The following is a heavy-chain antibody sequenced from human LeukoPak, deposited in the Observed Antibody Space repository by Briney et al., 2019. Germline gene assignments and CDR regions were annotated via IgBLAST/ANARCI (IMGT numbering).Heavy chain of an antibody. D-gene: IGHD5-24*01. V-gene: IGHV4-39*01. CDR1: GDSISSSSYY. CDR2: MYYGGST. CDR3: ARQSREPPAKY. Sequence: SETLSLTCTVSGDSISSSSYYWGWIRQPPGKGLEWIASMYYGGSTYYNPSLKSRDTISVDTSKNQFSLKLSSVTAADTAVYYCARQSREPPAKYWGQGTLVTVSS. J-gene: IGHJ4*02.